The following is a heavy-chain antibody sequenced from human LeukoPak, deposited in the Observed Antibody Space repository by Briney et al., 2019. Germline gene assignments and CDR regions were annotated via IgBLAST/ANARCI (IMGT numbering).Heavy chain of an antibody. D-gene: IGHD3-10*01. CDR1: GFTFSSYS. V-gene: IGHV3-21*01. Sequence: GGSLRLSCAASGFTFSSYSMNWVRQAPGKGLEWVSSISSSSSYIYYADSVKGRFTISRDNAKNSLYLQMNSLRAEDTAVYYCARGDGSRYYYYYMDVWGKGTTVTVSS. J-gene: IGHJ6*03. CDR2: ISSSSSYI. CDR3: ARGDGSRYYYYYMDV.